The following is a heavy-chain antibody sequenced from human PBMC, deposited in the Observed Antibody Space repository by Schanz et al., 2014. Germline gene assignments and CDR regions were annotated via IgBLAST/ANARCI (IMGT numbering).Heavy chain of an antibody. V-gene: IGHV3-23*01. CDR1: GFTFSAYA. J-gene: IGHJ3*02. CDR3: ARKMKLGVYGGKGHDSLDI. CDR2: ISASGGTT. D-gene: IGHD4-17*01. Sequence: EVQLLESGGGLVQPGGSLRLSCAASGFTFSAYAMTWVRQIPGKGLEWVSAISASGGTTDYADSVTGRFTISRDNAKNTLYLQMNTLRAEDTAVYYCARKMKLGVYGGKGHDSLDIWGQGTMVTVSS.